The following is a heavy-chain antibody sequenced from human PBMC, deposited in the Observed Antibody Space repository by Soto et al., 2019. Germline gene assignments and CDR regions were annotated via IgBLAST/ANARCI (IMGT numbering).Heavy chain of an antibody. V-gene: IGHV5-51*01. CDR3: ARGDGYCTNGVCYANWFDP. J-gene: IGHJ5*02. D-gene: IGHD2-8*01. CDR2: IYPVDSDT. CDR1: GYSFTSYW. Sequence: GESLKISCKGSGYSFTSYWIGWVRQMPGKGLEWMGIIYPVDSDTRYSPSFQAQVTISADKSISTAYMQWSSLRASDTAMYYCARGDGYCTNGVCYANWFDPWGQGTLVTVSS.